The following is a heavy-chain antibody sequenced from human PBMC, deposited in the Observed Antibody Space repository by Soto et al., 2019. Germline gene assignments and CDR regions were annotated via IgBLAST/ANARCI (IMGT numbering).Heavy chain of an antibody. CDR2: ITTYNGDT. CDR1: GYIFSRYG. J-gene: IGHJ3*02. V-gene: IGHV1-18*01. D-gene: IGHD6-19*01. CDR3: ARGLGAGGAVASDTFNI. Sequence: QVQLVQSGAEVKKPGASVKVSCKGSGYIFSRYGISWVRQAPGQGLEWMGWITTYNGDTRFGQSLQGRVTMTTDTATSTAYMELRSLRSDDTAVYYCARGLGAGGAVASDTFNISGQGTLVTVSS.